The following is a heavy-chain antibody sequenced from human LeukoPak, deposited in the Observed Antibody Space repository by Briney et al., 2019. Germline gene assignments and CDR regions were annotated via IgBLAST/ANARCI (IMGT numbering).Heavy chain of an antibody. CDR3: ARVHESSIAARRSYYFDY. J-gene: IGHJ4*02. CDR2: MNPNSGNT. CDR1: GYTFTSYD. Sequence: ASVTPSCNASGYTFTSYDINWVRQAPAPGLEWMGRMNPNSGNTCYAQKFQGRVTMTRNTSISTAYMELSSLRSEDTAVYYCARVHESSIAARRSYYFDYWGRGTLVTVSS. V-gene: IGHV1-8*01. D-gene: IGHD6-6*01.